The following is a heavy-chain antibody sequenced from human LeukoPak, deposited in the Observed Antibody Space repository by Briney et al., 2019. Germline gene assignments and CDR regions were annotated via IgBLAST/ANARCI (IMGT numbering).Heavy chain of an antibody. CDR2: INWNGGST. J-gene: IGHJ4*02. Sequence: GGSLRLSCTASGFTFGDYAMSWVRQAPGKGLEWVSGINWNGGSTGYADSVKGRFTISRDNAKNSLYLQMNSLRAEDTALYYCARDGNYDYVWGSYRNPFDYWGQGTLVTVSS. CDR3: ARDGNYDYVWGSYRNPFDY. V-gene: IGHV3-20*04. D-gene: IGHD3-16*02. CDR1: GFTFGDYA.